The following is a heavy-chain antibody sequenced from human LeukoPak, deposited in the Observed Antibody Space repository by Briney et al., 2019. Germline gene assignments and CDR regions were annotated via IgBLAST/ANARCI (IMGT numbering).Heavy chain of an antibody. D-gene: IGHD3-22*01. CDR3: ARGPRFAIRMIVVVTKGHFDY. V-gene: IGHV3-21*01. CDR1: GFTFSSYS. CDR2: ISSSSSYI. Sequence: PGGSLRLSCAASGFTFSSYSMNWVRQAPGKGLEWVSAISSSSSYIYYADSVKGRFTISRDNSKNTVYLQMNSLRAEDTAVYYCARGPRFAIRMIVVVTKGHFDYWGQGTLVTVSS. J-gene: IGHJ4*02.